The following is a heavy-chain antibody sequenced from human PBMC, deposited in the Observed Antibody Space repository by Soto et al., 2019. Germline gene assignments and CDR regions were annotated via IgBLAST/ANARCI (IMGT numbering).Heavy chain of an antibody. CDR2: IYHGGNT. J-gene: IGHJ3*02. CDR1: GDSITDYY. Sequence: SETLSLTCTVSGDSITDYYWSWIRQAPGKGLEWIGFIYHGGNTNYKSSLKSRVTMSVDTSKSQFSLKLTSVTAADTAVYYCARGEFGFSYCTSTSSHCAFDIWGQGTMVTVSS. V-gene: IGHV4-59*12. D-gene: IGHD2-2*01. CDR3: ARGEFGFSYCTSTSSHCAFDI.